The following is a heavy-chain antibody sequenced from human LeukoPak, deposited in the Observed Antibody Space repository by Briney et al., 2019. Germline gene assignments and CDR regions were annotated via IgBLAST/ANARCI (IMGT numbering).Heavy chain of an antibody. CDR3: ALNYYDSSGYFEYFQH. D-gene: IGHD3-22*01. CDR2: ISSSSTSM. Sequence: GGSLRLSCAASGFTFSSYCMNWVRQAPGKGLEWVSSISSSSTSMYYADSVRGRFTISRDNSKNTLHLQMNSLRAEDTAVYYCALNYYDSSGYFEYFQHWGQGTLVTVSS. CDR1: GFTFSSYC. V-gene: IGHV3-21*01. J-gene: IGHJ1*01.